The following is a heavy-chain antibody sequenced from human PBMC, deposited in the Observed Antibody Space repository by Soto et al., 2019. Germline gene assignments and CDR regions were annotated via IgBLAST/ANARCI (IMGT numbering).Heavy chain of an antibody. V-gene: IGHV4-39*01. J-gene: IGHJ5*02. D-gene: IGHD2-2*01. Sequence: LQLQESGPGLVKPSETLSLTCTVSGGSISSSSYYWGWIRQPPGKGLEWIGSIYYSGSTYYNPSLKSRVTISVDTSKNQFSLKLSSVTAADTAVYYCARHGVVPAAIDYWFDPWGQGTLVTVSS. CDR1: GGSISSSSYY. CDR3: ARHGVVPAAIDYWFDP. CDR2: IYYSGST.